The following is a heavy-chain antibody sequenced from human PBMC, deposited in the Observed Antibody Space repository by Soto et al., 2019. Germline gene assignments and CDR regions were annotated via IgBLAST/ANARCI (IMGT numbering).Heavy chain of an antibody. J-gene: IGHJ5*02. CDR1: GDTFTDSS. CDR2: INLNSGDT. CDR3: ARDLGGYDLYGPDT. V-gene: IGHV1-2*02. D-gene: IGHD5-12*01. Sequence: ASVKVSCKTPGDTFTDSSMHWVRQAPGQGLEWMGWINLNSGDTNYAEKFRGRVTMTRDTSIITAYMELTRLKSDDTAVYYCARDLGGYDLYGPDTWGQGTLVTVSS.